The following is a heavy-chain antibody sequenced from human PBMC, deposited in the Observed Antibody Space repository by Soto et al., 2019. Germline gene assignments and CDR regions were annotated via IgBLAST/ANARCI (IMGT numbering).Heavy chain of an antibody. Sequence: EVQLVESGGGLVTPGGSLRLSCTGTGVSFSPAWMNWVRQAPGKGLEWVGRMKSYRGGGTTDYAATVQGRFTISRDDSKNTLYLQRITLKFEDTALYFCIWQQDFYFGKAVWGQGTTVIVSS. CDR2: MKSYRGGGTT. J-gene: IGHJ6*02. V-gene: IGHV3-15*07. D-gene: IGHD6-13*01. CDR1: GVSFSPAW. CDR3: IWQQDFYFGKAV.